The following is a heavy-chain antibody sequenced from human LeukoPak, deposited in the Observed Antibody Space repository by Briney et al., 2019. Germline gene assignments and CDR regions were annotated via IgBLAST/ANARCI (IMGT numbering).Heavy chain of an antibody. CDR3: ARSHNYYDSSGYVDNWFDP. V-gene: IGHV4-59*01. Sequence: SETLSLTCTVSGGSISSYYWSWIRQPPGKGLEWIGYIYYSGSTNYNPSLKSRVTISVDTSKNQFSLKLSSVTAADTAVYYRARSHNYYDSSGYVDNWFDPWGQGTLVTVSS. CDR1: GGSISSYY. J-gene: IGHJ5*02. CDR2: IYYSGST. D-gene: IGHD3-22*01.